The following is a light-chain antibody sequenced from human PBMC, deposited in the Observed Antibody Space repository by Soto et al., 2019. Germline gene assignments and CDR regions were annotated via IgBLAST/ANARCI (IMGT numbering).Light chain of an antibody. CDR2: KAS. J-gene: IGKJ3*01. Sequence: DIQMTQSPSTLSASVGDRVTITCRASQSISSWLAWYQQKPGKAPKLLIYKASNLESGVPSRFSGSGSGTEFTLTISSLQPDDFATYYCQQYNSYSSFTFGPGTKVDI. V-gene: IGKV1-5*03. CDR1: QSISSW. CDR3: QQYNSYSSFT.